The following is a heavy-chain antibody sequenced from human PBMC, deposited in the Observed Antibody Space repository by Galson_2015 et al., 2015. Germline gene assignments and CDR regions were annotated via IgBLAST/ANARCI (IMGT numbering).Heavy chain of an antibody. V-gene: IGHV3-23*01. Sequence: SLRLSCAASEFTFSSHAMTWVRQGPGKGLEWVSSISASGGSTFNADSVKGRFTISRDNSENTLYLQLTSLRAEDTAIYYCARRGVGFGSGWYDYWGQGTLLVVSS. CDR2: ISASGGST. CDR3: ARRGVGFGSGWYDY. CDR1: EFTFSSHA. D-gene: IGHD6-19*01. J-gene: IGHJ4*02.